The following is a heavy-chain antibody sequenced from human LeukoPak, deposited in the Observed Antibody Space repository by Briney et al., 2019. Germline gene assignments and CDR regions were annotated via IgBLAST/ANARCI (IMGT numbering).Heavy chain of an antibody. J-gene: IGHJ4*02. D-gene: IGHD6-19*01. V-gene: IGHV3-7*01. Sequence: GGSLRLSCAASGFTFTTYWMSWVRQAPGKGLEWVANIKQDGTEKYYVDSVKGRFTISRDNAKNSLYLQMNSLRAEDTAVYYCARVRLASYFDYWGQGTLVTVSS. CDR3: ARVRLASYFDY. CDR1: GFTFTTYW. CDR2: IKQDGTEK.